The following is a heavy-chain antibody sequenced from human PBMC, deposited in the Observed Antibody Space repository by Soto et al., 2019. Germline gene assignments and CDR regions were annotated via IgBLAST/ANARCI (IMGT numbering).Heavy chain of an antibody. CDR3: ARDRQSTPWYAADY. Sequence: LDKGGGSLRLSCEGSGFTFSSYSMNWVRQAPGKGLEWVSSISGSGGYIYYADSVKGRFTISRDNAKNSLYLQMTSLRDEDTALYYCARDRQSTPWYAADYWGQGSLVTAPQ. V-gene: IGHV3-21*01. CDR2: ISGSGGYI. CDR1: GFTFSSYS. J-gene: IGHJ4*02. D-gene: IGHD6-13*01.